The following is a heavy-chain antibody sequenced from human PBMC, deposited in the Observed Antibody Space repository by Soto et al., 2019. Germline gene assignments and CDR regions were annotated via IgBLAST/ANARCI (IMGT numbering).Heavy chain of an antibody. CDR1: GGSISSGGYY. CDR3: ARVCGGDCHYGMDV. J-gene: IGHJ6*02. D-gene: IGHD2-21*02. Sequence: SETLSLTCTVSGGSISSGGYYWSWIRQHPGKGLEWIGYIYYSGSSYYNPSLKSRVTISVDTSKNQFSLKLSSVTAADTAVYYCARVCGGDCHYGMDVWGQGTTVT. V-gene: IGHV4-31*03. CDR2: IYYSGSS.